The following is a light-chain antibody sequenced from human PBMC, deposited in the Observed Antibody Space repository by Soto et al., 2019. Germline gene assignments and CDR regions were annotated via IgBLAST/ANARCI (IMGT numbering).Light chain of an antibody. J-gene: IGKJ1*01. V-gene: IGKV4-1*01. CDR3: QQYNSYPWT. Sequence: DIVLTQSPDSLAVSLGERATINCKSSQSLLYRSNNKNYLAWYQQKPGQPLKLLISWASTRESGVPDRFSGSGSGADFTLTISSLQPDDFATYYCQQYNSYPWTFGQGTKVDIK. CDR2: WAS. CDR1: QSLLYRSNNKNY.